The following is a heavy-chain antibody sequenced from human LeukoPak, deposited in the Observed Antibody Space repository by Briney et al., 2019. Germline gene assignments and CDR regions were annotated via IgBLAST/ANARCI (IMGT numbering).Heavy chain of an antibody. V-gene: IGHV4-59*08. Sequence: SETLSVTCTVSGGSISSYYWSWIRQPPGKGLEWIGYIYYSGSTNYNPSLESRVTISVDTSKNQFSLKLSSVTAADTAVYYCARHLDTMIVVVYAFDIWGQGTMVTVSS. CDR3: ARHLDTMIVVVYAFDI. CDR1: GGSISSYY. CDR2: IYYSGST. J-gene: IGHJ3*02. D-gene: IGHD3-22*01.